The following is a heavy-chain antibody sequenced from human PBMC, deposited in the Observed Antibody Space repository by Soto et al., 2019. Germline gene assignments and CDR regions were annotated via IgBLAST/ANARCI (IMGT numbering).Heavy chain of an antibody. V-gene: IGHV3-23*01. J-gene: IGHJ4*02. D-gene: IGHD3-3*01. Sequence: GGSLRLSCAASGFTFSSYAMSWVRQAPGKGLEWVSAISGSGGSTYYADSVKGRFTISRDNSKNTLYLQMNSLRAEDTAVYYCAKTTIFGVVIGRSVFDYWGQGTLVTVSS. CDR2: ISGSGGST. CDR1: GFTFSSYA. CDR3: AKTTIFGVVIGRSVFDY.